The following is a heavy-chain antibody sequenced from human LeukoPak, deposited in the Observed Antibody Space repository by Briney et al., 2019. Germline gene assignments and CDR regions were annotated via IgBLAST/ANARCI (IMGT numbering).Heavy chain of an antibody. CDR3: AKDRRIAVAGTTFDY. CDR1: GFTFSSYA. Sequence: PGGSLRLSCAASGFTFSSYAMSWVRQAPGKVLEWVSAISGSGGSTYYADSVKGRFTISRDNSKNTLYLQMNSLRAEDTAVYYCAKDRRIAVAGTTFDYWGQGTLVTVSS. D-gene: IGHD6-19*01. J-gene: IGHJ4*02. V-gene: IGHV3-23*01. CDR2: ISGSGGST.